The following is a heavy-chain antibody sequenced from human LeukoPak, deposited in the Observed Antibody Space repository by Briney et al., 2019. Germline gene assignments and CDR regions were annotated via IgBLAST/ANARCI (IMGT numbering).Heavy chain of an antibody. CDR1: GYTFTGYY. D-gene: IGHD3-9*01. V-gene: IGHV1-2*02. Sequence: ASVKVSCKASGYTFTGYYMHWVRQAPGQGLEWMGWINPNSGGTNYAQKFQGRVTMTRDTSISTAYMELSRLRSDDTAVYYCARARGVLRYFDWPDAFDIWGQGTMVTVSS. CDR2: INPNSGGT. CDR3: ARARGVLRYFDWPDAFDI. J-gene: IGHJ3*02.